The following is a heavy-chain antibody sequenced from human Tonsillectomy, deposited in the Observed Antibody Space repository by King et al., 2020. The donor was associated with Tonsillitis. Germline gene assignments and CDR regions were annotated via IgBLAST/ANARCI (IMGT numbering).Heavy chain of an antibody. Sequence: VQLVESGGGVVQPGRSLRLSCGASGFTFSNFGVHWVRQAPGKGLEWVAVISYDGSNKYYADSVKGRFNISRDNSKNTLYLQMNSLRAEDTAVYYCARPEVTPPKYYYYGMDVWGQGTTVTVSS. J-gene: IGHJ6*02. V-gene: IGHV3-33*05. CDR2: ISYDGSNK. CDR1: GFTFSNFG. CDR3: ARPEVTPPKYYYYGMDV. D-gene: IGHD3-16*01.